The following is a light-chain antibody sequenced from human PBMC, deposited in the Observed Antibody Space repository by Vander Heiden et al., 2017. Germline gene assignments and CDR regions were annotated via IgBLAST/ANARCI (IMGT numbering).Light chain of an antibody. CDR2: DAS. CDR1: QSISSW. CDR3: QQYNSYLT. V-gene: IGKV1-5*01. Sequence: DIQMTQSPSTLSASVGDRVTITWRASQSISSWLAWYQQKPGKAPKLLIYDASSLESGVPSRFSGSGSGTEFTLTISSLQPDDFATYYCQQYNSYLTFGGGTKVEIK. J-gene: IGKJ4*01.